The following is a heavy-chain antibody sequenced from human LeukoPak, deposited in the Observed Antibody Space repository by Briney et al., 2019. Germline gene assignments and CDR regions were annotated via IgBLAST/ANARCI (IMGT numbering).Heavy chain of an antibody. Sequence: PSETLSLTCTVSGGSISSYYWSWIRQPAGKGLEWIGRIYTSGSTNYNPSLKSRVTMSVDTSKNQFSLKLSSVTAADTAVYYCARDYAWENTYYYDRSGYFAFDIWGQGPMVTVSS. J-gene: IGHJ3*02. CDR3: ARDYAWENTYYYDRSGYFAFDI. V-gene: IGHV4-4*07. CDR2: IYTSGST. CDR1: GGSISSYY. D-gene: IGHD3-22*01.